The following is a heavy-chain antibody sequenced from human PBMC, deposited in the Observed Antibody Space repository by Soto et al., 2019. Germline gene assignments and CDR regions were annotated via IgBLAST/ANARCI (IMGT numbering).Heavy chain of an antibody. CDR2: IYHSGST. D-gene: IGHD3-3*01. CDR3: ARSFWSGYSSYYNGLDV. V-gene: IGHV4-4*02. Sequence: QVQLQESGPGLVKPSGTLSLTCAVSGGSISSNNWWSWVRQPPGKGLEWIGEIYHSGSTNYNPSPSCKSRVNISLDKSKNQFSLKLTSVTAADTAVYYCARSFWSGYSSYYNGLDVWGQGTTVTVSS. J-gene: IGHJ6*02. CDR1: GGSISSNNW.